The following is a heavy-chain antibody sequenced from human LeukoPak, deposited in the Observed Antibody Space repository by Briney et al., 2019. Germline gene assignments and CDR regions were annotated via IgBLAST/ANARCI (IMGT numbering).Heavy chain of an antibody. CDR3: VSSIWCGESSPVLGSGWGRDDAFVI. CDR2: INPDNGVT. Sequence: ASVKVSCKASGYTFTGYYMHWVRQAPGQGLEWMGWINPDNGVTNYAQKFQGRVTMTRDMSISTAYMELSRLRSDDTAVYYCVSSIWCGESSPVLGSGWGRDDAFVIWGQGTMVTVSS. CDR1: GYTFTGYY. J-gene: IGHJ3*02. V-gene: IGHV1-2*02. D-gene: IGHD3-10*01.